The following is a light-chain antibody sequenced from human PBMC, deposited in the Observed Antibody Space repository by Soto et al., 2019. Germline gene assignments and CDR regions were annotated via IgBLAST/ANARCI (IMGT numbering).Light chain of an antibody. CDR1: QIITIW. CDR3: QQLNSYPIT. V-gene: IGKV1-5*01. J-gene: IGKJ5*01. Sequence: EIPMTQSSSTLSASVGDGGVIXCRASQIITIWSAWYQQMTAKAQKPLIYDASSLEGGGPSRFSGSGSETEFTRTISSLQPEDFATYYGQQLNSYPITFGQGTRLEIK. CDR2: DAS.